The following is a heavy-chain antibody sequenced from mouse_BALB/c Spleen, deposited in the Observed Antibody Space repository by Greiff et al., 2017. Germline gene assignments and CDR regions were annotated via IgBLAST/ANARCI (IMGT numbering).Heavy chain of an antibody. Sequence: VQLQQSGAELVKPGASVKLSCKASGYTFTSYYMYWVKQRPGQGLEWIGEINPSNGGTNFNEKFKSKATLTVDKSSSTAYMQLSRLTSEDSAVYYCTRSAYYRYDAYGMDYWGQGTSVTVSS. V-gene: IGHV1S81*02. CDR1: GYTFTSYY. J-gene: IGHJ4*01. CDR3: TRSAYYRYDAYGMDY. D-gene: IGHD2-14*01. CDR2: INPSNGGT.